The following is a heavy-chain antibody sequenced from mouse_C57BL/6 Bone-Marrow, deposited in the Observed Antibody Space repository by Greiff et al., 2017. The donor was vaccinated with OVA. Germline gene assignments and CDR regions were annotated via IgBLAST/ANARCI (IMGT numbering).Heavy chain of an antibody. J-gene: IGHJ3*01. CDR2: ISDGGSYT. D-gene: IGHD4-1*01. CDR1: GFTFSSYA. Sequence: DVHLVESGGGLVKPGGSLKLSCAASGFTFSSYAMSWVRQTPEKRLEWVATISDGGSYTYYPDNVKGRFTISRDNAKNNLYLQMSHLKSEDTAMYYCARDWDWFAYWGQGTLVTVSA. CDR3: ARDWDWFAY. V-gene: IGHV5-4*01.